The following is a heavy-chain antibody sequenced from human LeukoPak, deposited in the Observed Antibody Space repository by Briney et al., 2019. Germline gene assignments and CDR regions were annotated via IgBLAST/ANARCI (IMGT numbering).Heavy chain of an antibody. CDR2: ISGGGGST. D-gene: IGHD4-17*01. V-gene: IGHV3-23*01. CDR3: AKRKQGYGDYDAFDI. CDR1: GFTFSSYA. J-gene: IGHJ3*02. Sequence: GGSLRLSCAASGFTFSSYAMSWVRQAPGKGLEWVSAISGGGGSTYYADSVKGRFTISRDNSKNTLYLQMNSLRAEDTAVYYCAKRKQGYGDYDAFDIWGQGTMVTVSS.